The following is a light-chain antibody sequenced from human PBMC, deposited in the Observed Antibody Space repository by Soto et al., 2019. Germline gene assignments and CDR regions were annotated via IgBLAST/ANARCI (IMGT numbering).Light chain of an antibody. J-gene: IGKJ3*01. V-gene: IGKV3-11*01. CDR2: DAS. CDR1: QSVSSY. Sequence: EIVLTQSPATLSLSPGERATLSCRASQSVSSYLAWYQQKPGQAPRLLIYDASNRATGIPARFSGSGSGTDFTLTISSLEPEEFAVYYCQQRSNWLLFTFGPVTKVDIK. CDR3: QQRSNWLLFT.